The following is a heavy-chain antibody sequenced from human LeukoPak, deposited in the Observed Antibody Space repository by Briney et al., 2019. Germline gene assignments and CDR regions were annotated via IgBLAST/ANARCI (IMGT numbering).Heavy chain of an antibody. J-gene: IGHJ5*02. D-gene: IGHD1-26*01. CDR3: ARGGSGSYLPAYNWFDP. CDR1: GDSVSSNSAA. CDR2: TYYRSKWYN. V-gene: IGHV6-1*01. Sequence: KPSQTLSLTCAISGDSVSSNSAAWNWIRQSPSRGLEWLGRTYYRSKWYNDYAVSVKSRITINPDTSKNQFSLQLNSVTPEDTAVYYCARGGSGSYLPAYNWFDPWGQGTLVTVSS.